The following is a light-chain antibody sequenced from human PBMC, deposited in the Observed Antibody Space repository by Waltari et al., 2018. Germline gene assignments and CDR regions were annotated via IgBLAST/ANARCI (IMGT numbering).Light chain of an antibody. CDR2: DQN. CDR3: HSRDASGVGGA. V-gene: IGLV3-19*01. J-gene: IGLJ2*01. Sequence: TQDPAVSVAVGQTVRITCQGDSLRSYHASWYQHRPGQAPKLLIYDQNNRPSGVPGRFAGSSSDNTASLTITGAQAEDEAYYYCHSRDASGVGGAFGGGTKLTVL. CDR1: SLRSYH.